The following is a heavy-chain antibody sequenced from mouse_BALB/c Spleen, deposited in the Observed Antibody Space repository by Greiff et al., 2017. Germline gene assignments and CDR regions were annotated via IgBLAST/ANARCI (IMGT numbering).Heavy chain of an antibody. J-gene: IGHJ4*01. V-gene: IGHV5-6-5*01. Sequence: EVMLVESGGGLVKPGGSLKLSCAASGFTFSSYAMSWVRQTPEKRLEWVASISSGGSTYYSDSVKGRFTISRDNTRNILYLPMSSLRSEDTAMYYCARGEVRPEDYAMDYWGQGTSVTVSS. CDR1: GFTFSSYA. CDR2: ISSGGST. D-gene: IGHD2-14*01. CDR3: ARGEVRPEDYAMDY.